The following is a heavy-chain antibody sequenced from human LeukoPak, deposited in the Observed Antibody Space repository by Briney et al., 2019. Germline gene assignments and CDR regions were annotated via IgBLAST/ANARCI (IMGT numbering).Heavy chain of an antibody. V-gene: IGHV1-18*01. J-gene: IGHJ5*01. Sequence: GASVKVSCKASGYTFNSFGISWVRQAPGQGLEWMGWISAYSGNTNYAQNLQGRVTMTTEKSTTTVYMELRSLRSDDTAVYYCARDGWQQLLGQANWIEFWGQGTLVTVSS. CDR2: ISAYSGNT. CDR3: ARDGWQQLLGQANWIEF. CDR1: GYTFNSFG. D-gene: IGHD5-24*01.